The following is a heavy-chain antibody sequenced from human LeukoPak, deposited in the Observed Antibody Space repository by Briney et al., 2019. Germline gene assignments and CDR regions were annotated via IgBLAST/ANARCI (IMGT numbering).Heavy chain of an antibody. CDR2: ISSNSSYI. D-gene: IGHD3-10*01. CDR3: ARDRGGMGFDP. Sequence: GGSLRLSSAASGFTFSSYSMNWVRQAPGKGLEWVSSISSNSSYIYYADSVKGRFTISRDNAKNSLYLQMNSLRAEDTAVYYCARDRGGMGFDPWGQGTLVTVSS. V-gene: IGHV3-21*01. J-gene: IGHJ5*02. CDR1: GFTFSSYS.